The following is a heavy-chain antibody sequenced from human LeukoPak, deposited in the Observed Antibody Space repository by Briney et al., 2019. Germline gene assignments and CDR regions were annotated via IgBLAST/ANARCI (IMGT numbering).Heavy chain of an antibody. CDR3: AKVPRVEAARYYYYYYYMDV. Sequence: GGSLRLSCAASGFTFSSYGMHWVRQAPGKGLEWVAFIRYDGSNKYYADSVKGRFTISRDNSKNTLYLQMNSLRAEDTAVYYCAKVPRVEAARYYYYYYYMDVWGKGTTVTISS. CDR1: GFTFSSYG. V-gene: IGHV3-30*02. CDR2: IRYDGSNK. J-gene: IGHJ6*03. D-gene: IGHD2-15*01.